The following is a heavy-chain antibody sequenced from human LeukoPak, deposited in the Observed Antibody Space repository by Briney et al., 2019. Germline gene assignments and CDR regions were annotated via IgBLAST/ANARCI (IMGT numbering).Heavy chain of an antibody. CDR1: GDTFSTYA. D-gene: IGHD3-16*01. V-gene: IGHV1-69*13. CDR2: IIPVYGTP. CDR3: ARDVGGVYYY. Sequence: SVKVSCKASGDTFSTYAISWVRQAPGQGLEWMGGIIPVYGTPNYAQKFQGRVTIIADQSTSTAYMELSSLRFEDTAVYYCARDVGGVYYYWGQGTLVTVSS. J-gene: IGHJ4*02.